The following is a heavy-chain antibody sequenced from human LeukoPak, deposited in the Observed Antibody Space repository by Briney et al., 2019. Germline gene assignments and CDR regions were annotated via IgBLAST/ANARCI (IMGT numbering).Heavy chain of an antibody. D-gene: IGHD3-16*01. CDR1: GDSVSNNTAT. V-gene: IGHV6-1*01. CDR3: VRDDIWES. CDR2: TYYRSQWYN. J-gene: IGHJ4*02. Sequence: SQTLSLTCAISGDSVSNNTATWNWIRQSPSRGLEWLGRTYYRSQWYNDYAVAVKNRITISPDTSKNQFSLQLNSVTPDDTAMYYCVRDDIWESWGQGTLVTVSS.